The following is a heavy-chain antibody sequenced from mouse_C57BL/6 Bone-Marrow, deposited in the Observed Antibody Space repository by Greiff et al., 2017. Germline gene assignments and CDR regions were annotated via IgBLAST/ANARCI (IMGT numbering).Heavy chain of an antibody. V-gene: IGHV5-2*01. CDR3: ATRGYDYDWFAY. Sequence: EVKLQESGGGLVQPGESLKLSCESNEYEFPSHDMSWVRKTPEKRLELVAAINSDGGSTYYPDTMERRFIISRDNTKKTLYLQMSSLRSEDTALYYCATRGYDYDWFAYWGQETLVTVSA. CDR1: EYEFPSHD. J-gene: IGHJ3*01. CDR2: INSDGGST. D-gene: IGHD2-4*01.